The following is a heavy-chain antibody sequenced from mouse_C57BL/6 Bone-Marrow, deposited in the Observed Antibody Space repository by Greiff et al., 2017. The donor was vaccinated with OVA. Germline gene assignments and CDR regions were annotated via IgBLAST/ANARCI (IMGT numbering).Heavy chain of an antibody. CDR3: ARWCGSTLDY. V-gene: IGHV1-59*01. CDR1: GYTFTSYW. J-gene: IGHJ2*01. D-gene: IGHD1-1*01. Sequence: QVQLQQPGAELVRPGTSVKLSCKASGYTFTSYWMHWVKQRPGQGLEWIGVIDPSDSYTNYNQKFKGKATLTVDKSSSTAYMHLSSLSSDDSAVYYCARWCGSTLDYWGQGTTLTVSS. CDR2: IDPSDSYT.